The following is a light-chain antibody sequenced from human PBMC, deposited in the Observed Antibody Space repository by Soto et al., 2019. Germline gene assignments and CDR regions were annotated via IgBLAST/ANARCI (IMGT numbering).Light chain of an antibody. CDR1: SSDVGGYNY. Sequence: QSALTQPASVSGSPGQSVTISCTGTSSDVGGYNYVSWYQQHPGKAPKLMIYDVSNRPSGVSNRSSGSKSGNTASLTISGLQAEDEADYYCSSYTRSSTLVVFGGGTKLTVL. CDR3: SSYTRSSTLVV. CDR2: DVS. J-gene: IGLJ2*01. V-gene: IGLV2-14*01.